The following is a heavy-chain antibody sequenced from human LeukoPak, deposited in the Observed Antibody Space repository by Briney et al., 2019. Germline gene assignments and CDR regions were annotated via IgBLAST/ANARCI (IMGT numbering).Heavy chain of an antibody. CDR3: AKTIAAAGTYGMDV. V-gene: IGHV3-9*01. J-gene: IGHJ6*02. Sequence: GRSLRLSCAASGFTFDDYAMHWVRQAPGKGLEWVSGISWNSGSIGYADSVKGRFTISRDNAKNSLYLQMNSLRAEDTALYYCAKTIAAAGTYGMDVWGQGTTVTVSS. CDR1: GFTFDDYA. CDR2: ISWNSGSI. D-gene: IGHD6-13*01.